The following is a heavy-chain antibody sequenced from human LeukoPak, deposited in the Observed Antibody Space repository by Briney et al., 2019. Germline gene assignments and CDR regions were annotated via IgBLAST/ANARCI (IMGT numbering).Heavy chain of an antibody. CDR3: AKDDEAVTPYYFDY. V-gene: IGHV3-23*01. D-gene: IGHD4-23*01. J-gene: IGHJ4*02. Sequence: GGSLRLSCAVSGFTFSSYAMSWVRQAPGQGLEWVSAISISGGRTYYADSAKGRFTIPRDNSKNTMYLQMNSLRAEDTAVYYCAKDDEAVTPYYFDYWGQGTLVTVSS. CDR1: GFTFSSYA. CDR2: ISISGGRT.